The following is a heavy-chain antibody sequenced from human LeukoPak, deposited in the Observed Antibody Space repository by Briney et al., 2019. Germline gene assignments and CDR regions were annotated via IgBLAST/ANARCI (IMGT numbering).Heavy chain of an antibody. J-gene: IGHJ4*02. D-gene: IGHD3-3*01. V-gene: IGHV3-21*01. CDR1: GFTFSSYA. CDR2: ISSSSSYI. Sequence: GGSLRLSCAASGFTFSSYAMSWVRQAPGKGLEWVSSISSSSSYIYYADSVKGRFTISRDNAKNSLYLQMNSLRAEDTAVYYCARDEHEGITIFGVVVTHWGQGTLVTVSS. CDR3: ARDEHEGITIFGVVVTH.